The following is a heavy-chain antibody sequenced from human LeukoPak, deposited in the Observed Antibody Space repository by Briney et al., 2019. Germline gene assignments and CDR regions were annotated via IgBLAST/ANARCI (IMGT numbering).Heavy chain of an antibody. Sequence: GESLKISCQGSGYSFTNYWIGWVRQIPGKGLEWMGIIYPGDSDTRYSPSFQGQVTISADKSISTAYLQWSSLKASDTAMYYCARGGIPGGNYFREHFDYWGRGTLVTVSS. D-gene: IGHD1-26*01. V-gene: IGHV5-51*01. J-gene: IGHJ4*02. CDR2: IYPGDSDT. CDR3: ARGGIPGGNYFREHFDY. CDR1: GYSFTNYW.